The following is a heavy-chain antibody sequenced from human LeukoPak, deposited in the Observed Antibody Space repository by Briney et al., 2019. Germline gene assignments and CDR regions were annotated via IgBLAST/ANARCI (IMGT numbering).Heavy chain of an antibody. V-gene: IGHV3-53*01. J-gene: IGHJ6*02. Sequence: GGSLRLSCAASGFTVSSNYMNWVRQAPGKGLEWVSIIYSGGSTYYADSVKGRFTISRDHSKNTLYLQMNSLRAEDTAVYYCARGRPNGMDVWGQGTTVTVSS. CDR3: ARGRPNGMDV. CDR2: IYSGGST. CDR1: GFTVSSNY.